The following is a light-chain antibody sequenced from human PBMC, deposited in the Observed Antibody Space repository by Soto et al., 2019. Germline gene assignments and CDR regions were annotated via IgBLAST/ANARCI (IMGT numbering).Light chain of an antibody. CDR2: GTS. V-gene: IGKV3-20*01. CDR3: QQYGNSPMYT. J-gene: IGKJ2*01. Sequence: EIVLTQSPGTLSLSPGERATLSCRASQSVSINYLTWYQQKPGQAPRVLIHGTSTRATGIPDRFSGSGSGTDFTLTISRLEPEDFAVYYCQQYGNSPMYTLG. CDR1: QSVSINY.